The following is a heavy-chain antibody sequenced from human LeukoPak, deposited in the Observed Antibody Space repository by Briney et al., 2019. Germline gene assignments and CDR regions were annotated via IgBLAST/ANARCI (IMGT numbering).Heavy chain of an antibody. CDR2: INHSGST. D-gene: IGHD3-16*01. J-gene: IGHJ6*03. CDR1: GGPFSGYY. V-gene: IGHV4-34*01. CDR3: ARVVDPGGYYYFYYMDV. Sequence: SETLSLTCAVYGGPFSGYYWSWIRQPPGKGLEWIGEINHSGSTNYNPSLKSRVTISVDTSKNQLSLKLSSVTAADTAVYYCARVVDPGGYYYFYYMDVWGKGTTVTVSS.